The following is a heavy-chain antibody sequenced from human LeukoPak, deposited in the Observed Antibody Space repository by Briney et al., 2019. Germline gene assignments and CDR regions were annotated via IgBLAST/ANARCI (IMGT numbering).Heavy chain of an antibody. CDR1: VGTFRSHI. V-gene: IGHV1-69*08. CDR3: TRVNLRGSQYNWFDP. J-gene: IGHJ5*02. Sequence: ASVKVSCKTFVGTFRSHIFGWVRRAPGQGLEWMGKITPILVSAKYSQKFRARLTITGYSSTGTAYLALSSLTPEDTALYFCTRVNLRGSQYNWFDPWGQGTLSSSPQ. CDR2: ITPILVSA. D-gene: IGHD1-26*01.